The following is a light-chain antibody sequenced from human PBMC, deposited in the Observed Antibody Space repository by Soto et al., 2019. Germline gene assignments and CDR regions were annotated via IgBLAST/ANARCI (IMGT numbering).Light chain of an antibody. CDR3: NAQTSANTYV. J-gene: IGLJ1*01. CDR1: SSDIGNYNR. CDR2: AVA. V-gene: IGLV2-14*01. Sequence: SSDIGNYNRVSWYQQHLGKAPKLMIYAVADRPSGVPNRFSGSKSGNTASLTISGLQAEDEADYYCNAQTSANTYVFGTGTKVTVL.